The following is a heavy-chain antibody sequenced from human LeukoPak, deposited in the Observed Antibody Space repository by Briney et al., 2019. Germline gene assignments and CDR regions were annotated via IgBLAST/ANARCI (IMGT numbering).Heavy chain of an antibody. CDR3: ARDVSGSYWD. D-gene: IGHD1-26*01. Sequence: ASVKVSCKASGYTFTSYGITWVRQAPGRGLEWMGWIGAYNGNTNYAQKLQGRVTMTTDASTSTAYMELRSLRSDDTAVYYCARDVSGSYWDWGQGTLVTVSS. CDR2: IGAYNGNT. CDR1: GYTFTSYG. J-gene: IGHJ4*02. V-gene: IGHV1-18*01.